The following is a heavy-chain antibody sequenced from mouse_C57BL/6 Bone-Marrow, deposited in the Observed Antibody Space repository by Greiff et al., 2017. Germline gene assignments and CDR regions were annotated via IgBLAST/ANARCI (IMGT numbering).Heavy chain of an antibody. CDR1: GFNIKDYY. Sequence: EVNVVESGAELVRPGASVKLSCTASGFNIKDYYMHWVKQRPEQGLEWIGRIDPEDGDTEYAPKFQGQATMTADTSSNTDYLQLSSLTSEDNAVYYCTSPYSKYWGQGTTLTVSS. V-gene: IGHV14-1*01. D-gene: IGHD2-5*01. CDR3: TSPYSKY. CDR2: IDPEDGDT. J-gene: IGHJ2*01.